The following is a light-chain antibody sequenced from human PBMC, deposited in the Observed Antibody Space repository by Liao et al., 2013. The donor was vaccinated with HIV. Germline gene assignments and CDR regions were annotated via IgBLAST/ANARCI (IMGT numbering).Light chain of an antibody. CDR1: NIGIKN. V-gene: IGLV3-21*01. CDR2: YDR. Sequence: YVLTQPPSVSAALGVTAKITCGGNNIGIKNVHWYQQKPGQAPTLLIYYDRARPSEIPERFSGSNSANTATLTISRVEAGDEADYYCQVWDSSSDHPYVVFGGGTKLTVL. CDR3: QVWDSSSDHPYVV. J-gene: IGLJ2*01.